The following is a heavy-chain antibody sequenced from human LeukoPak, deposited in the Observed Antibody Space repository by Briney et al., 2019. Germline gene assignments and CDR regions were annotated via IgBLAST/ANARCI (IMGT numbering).Heavy chain of an antibody. V-gene: IGHV4-39*01. CDR2: IYYSGST. CDR3: ARRESTIGFDY. J-gene: IGHJ4*02. Sequence: GSLRLSCAASGFTFSSYAMGWVRQAPGKGLEWIGSIYYSGSTYYNPSLKSRVTISVDTSKNQFSLKLSSVTAADTAVYYCARRESTIGFDYWGQGTLVTVSS. CDR1: GFTFSSYA. D-gene: IGHD2/OR15-2a*01.